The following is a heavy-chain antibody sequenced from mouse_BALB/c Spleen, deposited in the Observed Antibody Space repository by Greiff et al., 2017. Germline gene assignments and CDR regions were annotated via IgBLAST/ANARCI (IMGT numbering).Heavy chain of an antibody. CDR2: IWAGGST. J-gene: IGHJ3*01. CDR1: GFSLTSYG. Sequence: VKVVESGPGLVAPSQSLSITCTVSGFSLTSYGVHWVRQPPGKGLEWLGVIWAGGSTNYNSALMSRLSISKDNSKSQVFLKMNSLQTDDTAMYYCARDRNDGYYWFAYWGQGTLVTVSA. V-gene: IGHV2-9*02. D-gene: IGHD2-3*01. CDR3: ARDRNDGYYWFAY.